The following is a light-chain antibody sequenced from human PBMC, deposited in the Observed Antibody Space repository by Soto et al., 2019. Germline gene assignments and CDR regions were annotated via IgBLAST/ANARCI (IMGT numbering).Light chain of an antibody. Sequence: DIVMTKSPATLYVSPGERATLSCRASQSISTNLAWYQQKPGQAPRLLIYGASTRATGIPARFSGSGSGTEFTLTISSLQSEDFAVHYCQHYNNWPGYTFGQRNKREIK. CDR2: GAS. CDR3: QHYNNWPGYT. CDR1: QSISTN. J-gene: IGKJ2*01. V-gene: IGKV3-15*01.